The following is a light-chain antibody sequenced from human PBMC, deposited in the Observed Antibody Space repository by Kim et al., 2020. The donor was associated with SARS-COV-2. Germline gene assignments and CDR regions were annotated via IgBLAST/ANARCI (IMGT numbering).Light chain of an antibody. Sequence: QSGTISGTGSSSNIGAGYDVHWYQQLPGTAPKRLIYGNSNRPSGVPDRFSGSKSGTSASLAITGLQAEDEADYYCQSYDSSLSGWVFGGGTQLTIL. V-gene: IGLV1-40*01. CDR1: SSNIGAGYD. J-gene: IGLJ3*02. CDR3: QSYDSSLSGWV. CDR2: GNS.